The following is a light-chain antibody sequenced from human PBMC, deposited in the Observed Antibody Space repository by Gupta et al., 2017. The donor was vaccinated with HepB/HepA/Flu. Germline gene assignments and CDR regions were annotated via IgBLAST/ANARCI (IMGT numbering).Light chain of an antibody. J-gene: IGKJ4*01. CDR3: QQYNDWPFS. V-gene: IGKV3-15*01. CDR2: VAS. Sequence: ELVLTQSPGTLSLSPGERATLSCRASQNVRRNLAWYQQKPGQPPRLLMYVASTRASTVPARFSGTGSGTDFTLTISSLQSEDFGVYFCQQYNDWPFSFGGGTKVEIK. CDR1: QNVRRN.